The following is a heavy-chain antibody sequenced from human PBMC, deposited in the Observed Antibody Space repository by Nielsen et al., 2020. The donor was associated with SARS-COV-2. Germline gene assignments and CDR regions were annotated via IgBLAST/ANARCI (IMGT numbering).Heavy chain of an antibody. J-gene: IGHJ4*02. CDR2: IDSDGKTT. CDR1: GFTFSDYW. CDR3: ARESSGSYYDY. Sequence: GESLKISCAASGFTFSDYWMHWVRQAPGKGLVWVSRIDSDGKTTDYADSVQGRFTISRDNVKNTLYLEMNSLRVEDTAVYYCARESSGSYYDYWGQGTLVTVSS. V-gene: IGHV3-74*01. D-gene: IGHD3-10*01.